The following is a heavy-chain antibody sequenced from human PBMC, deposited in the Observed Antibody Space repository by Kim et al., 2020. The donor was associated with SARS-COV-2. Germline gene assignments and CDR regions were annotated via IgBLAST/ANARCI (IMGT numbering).Heavy chain of an antibody. CDR3: ARVRGTKVPARLSASRTPSPAPVGSYYYYYMDV. Sequence: SETLSLTCAADTGSFSGDSWSWIRQPPGKGLEWIGEITDGGSTKYNPSLKSRVIMSVDTSKNQFSLKLHSVTAADTAVYYCARVRGTKVPARLSASRTPSPAPVGSYYYYYMDVWGKGTTVTVSS. J-gene: IGHJ6*03. CDR1: TGSFSGDS. V-gene: IGHV4-34*01. CDR2: ITDGGST. D-gene: IGHD6-6*01.